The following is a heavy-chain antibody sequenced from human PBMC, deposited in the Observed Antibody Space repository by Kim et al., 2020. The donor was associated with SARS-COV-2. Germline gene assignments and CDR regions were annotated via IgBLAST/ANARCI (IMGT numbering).Heavy chain of an antibody. CDR3: ARDPGRGSSWYNSYYYYGMDV. CDR1: GYTFTSYG. J-gene: IGHJ6*02. CDR2: ISAYNGNT. D-gene: IGHD6-13*01. Sequence: ASVKVSCKASGYTFTSYGISWVRQAPGQGLEWMGWISAYNGNTNYAQKLQGRVTMTTDTSTSTAYMELRSLRSDDTAVYYCARDPGRGSSWYNSYYYYGMDVWGQGTTVTVSS. V-gene: IGHV1-18*04.